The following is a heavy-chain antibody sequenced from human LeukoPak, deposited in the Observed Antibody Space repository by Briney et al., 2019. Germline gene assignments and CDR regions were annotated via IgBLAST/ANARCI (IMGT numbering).Heavy chain of an antibody. CDR2: ISGSGGST. CDR1: GFTFSSYG. V-gene: IGHV3-23*01. CDR3: AKARGSGYNHAFYI. D-gene: IGHD5-18*01. Sequence: GGSLRLSCAASGFTFSSYGMHWVRQAPGKGLEWVSAISGSGGSTYYADSVKGRFTISRDNSKNTLYLQMNSLRAEDTAVYYCAKARGSGYNHAFYIWGQGTMVTVSS. J-gene: IGHJ3*02.